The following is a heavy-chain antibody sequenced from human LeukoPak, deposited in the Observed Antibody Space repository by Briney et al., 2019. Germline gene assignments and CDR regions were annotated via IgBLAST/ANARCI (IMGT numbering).Heavy chain of an antibody. Sequence: SGPSLVKPTQTLTLTCTFSGFSLTTTTAAVGWIRQPPGRALEWLALIYWDDDKRYSPSLKSRLTITKDTSNNQVVLTMTNVDPMDTATYYCSHTDTGYFYGFDYWGQGTLVTVSS. CDR2: IYWDDDK. V-gene: IGHV2-5*02. CDR1: GFSLTTTTAA. J-gene: IGHJ4*02. CDR3: SHTDTGYFYGFDY. D-gene: IGHD2/OR15-2a*01.